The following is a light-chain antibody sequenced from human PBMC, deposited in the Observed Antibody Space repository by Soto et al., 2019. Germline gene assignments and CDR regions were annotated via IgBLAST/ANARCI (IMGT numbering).Light chain of an antibody. CDR3: QQHNSFSIT. V-gene: IGKV1-5*03. J-gene: IGKJ5*01. CDR1: ESISRW. Sequence: DIQMTQSPSTLSASVGARVTITCRASESISRWLAGYQQKPGKATKLLIYKASSLESGVPSRFSVSGSGTEFTLTINSLQADDFATYYCQQHNSFSITFGQGTRLEIK. CDR2: KAS.